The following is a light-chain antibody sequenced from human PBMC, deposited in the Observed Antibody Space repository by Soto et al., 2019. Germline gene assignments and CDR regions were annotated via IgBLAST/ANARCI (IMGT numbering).Light chain of an antibody. V-gene: IGKV3-15*01. J-gene: IGKJ5*01. CDR1: ESVSRN. CDR3: QQYNTWPPIT. Sequence: EIVLTQSPAILSLSPCDRATLSCRASESVSRNLAWYQQKPGQAPRLLIYGASTRATGLPARFSGSGSGTDFTLTISSLQSEDFAVYYCQQYNTWPPITFGQGTRLEIK. CDR2: GAS.